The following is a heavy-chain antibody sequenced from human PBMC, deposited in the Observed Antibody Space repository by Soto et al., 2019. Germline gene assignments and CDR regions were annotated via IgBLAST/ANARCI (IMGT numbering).Heavy chain of an antibody. CDR1: GFTFSSYW. CDR2: IKQDGSEE. Sequence: EVQLVESGGGLVQPGGSLRLSCAASGFTFSSYWMSWVRQAPGKGLEGVANIKQDGSEEYYVDSVKGRFTISRDNAKNSLYLQMNSLRAEDTAVYYCARDSRYCTNGVCYTGFDYWGQGTLVTVSS. V-gene: IGHV3-7*01. D-gene: IGHD2-8*01. J-gene: IGHJ4*02. CDR3: ARDSRYCTNGVCYTGFDY.